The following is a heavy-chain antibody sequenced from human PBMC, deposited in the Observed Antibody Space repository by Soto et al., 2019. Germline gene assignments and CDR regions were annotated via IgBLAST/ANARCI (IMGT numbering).Heavy chain of an antibody. CDR3: AKDLPAWLPSPASSRY. V-gene: IGHV3-30*18. CDR1: GFTFNNCG. CDR2: ISHDGSNK. D-gene: IGHD3-22*01. J-gene: IGHJ4*02. Sequence: VQLVESGGGVVQPGRSLRLSCAASGFTFNNCGRHWVRQAPGKGLEGVALISHDGSNKYYADSVKGRFTISRDNSKNMLYLQMSSLRDEDTAVYYCAKDLPAWLPSPASSRYWGQGTLVTVSS.